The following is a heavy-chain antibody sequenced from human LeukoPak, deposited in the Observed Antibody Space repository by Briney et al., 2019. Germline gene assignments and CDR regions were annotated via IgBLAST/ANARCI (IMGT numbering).Heavy chain of an antibody. Sequence: SQTLSLTCAISGDSASSNSGGWSWIRLSPSRGLEWLGRTYYRSRWYYDSAVSVQSRITISTDASKNQFSLQLSSVTPDDTADYYCAGGCSGWSVSLFDAWGQGTLVTASS. V-gene: IGHV6-1*01. D-gene: IGHD6-13*01. CDR3: AGGCSGWSVSLFDA. CDR2: TYYRSRWYY. CDR1: GDSASSNSGG. J-gene: IGHJ5*02.